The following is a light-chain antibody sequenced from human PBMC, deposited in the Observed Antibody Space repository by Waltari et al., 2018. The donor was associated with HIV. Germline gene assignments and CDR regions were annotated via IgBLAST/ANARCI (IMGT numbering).Light chain of an antibody. CDR1: SGHSTNA. CDR2: LNSEGSH. J-gene: IGLJ2*01. CDR3: QTWGTGIYV. V-gene: IGLV4-69*01. Sequence: QPVVTQPPSASASLGASVNLTCTLSSGHSTNAIAWHQQQPQNGPRFLMKLNSEGSHIKGDGIPDRFSGSISGADRYLTISSLQSEDEADYHCQTWGTGIYVFGGGTKLSVL.